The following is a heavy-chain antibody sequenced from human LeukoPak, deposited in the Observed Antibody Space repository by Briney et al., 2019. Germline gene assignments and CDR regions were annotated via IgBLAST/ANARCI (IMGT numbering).Heavy chain of an antibody. D-gene: IGHD2-2*01. J-gene: IGHJ4*02. Sequence: GGSLRLSCAASGFTFSSYAMSWVRQAPGKGLEWVSAISGSGGSTYYADSVKGRFTISRDNSKNTLYLQMNSLRAEDTAVYYCAKDRSRYVPATAVLDYWGQGTLVTVSS. V-gene: IGHV3-23*01. CDR3: AKDRSRYVPATAVLDY. CDR2: ISGSGGST. CDR1: GFTFSSYA.